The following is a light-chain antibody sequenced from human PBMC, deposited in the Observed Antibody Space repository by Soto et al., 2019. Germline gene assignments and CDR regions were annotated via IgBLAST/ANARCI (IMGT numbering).Light chain of an antibody. CDR1: QGISNS. J-gene: IGKJ4*01. V-gene: IGKV1-27*01. Sequence: DGRRTKSPASLSASVGDRLTVTCRASQGISNSLIWYQQKPGKVPKFLRFSGSGSGTDFTLTISSLEPEDFAVYYCQQRSNWPLTFGGGTKVDIK. CDR3: QQRSNWPLT.